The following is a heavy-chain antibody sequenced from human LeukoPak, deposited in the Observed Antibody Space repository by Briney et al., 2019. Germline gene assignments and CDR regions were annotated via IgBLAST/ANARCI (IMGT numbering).Heavy chain of an antibody. CDR1: GFTFSSYW. D-gene: IGHD1-26*01. CDR3: AGSHRGDDSFDI. Sequence: PGGSLRLSCAASGFTFSSYWMHWVRQAPGKGLVWVSRINSYGSSTRYADSVKGRFTISRENAKNTLYLQMNSLTAEDTAVYYCAGSHRGDDSFDIWGQGTMVTVSS. J-gene: IGHJ3*02. CDR2: INSYGSST. V-gene: IGHV3-74*01.